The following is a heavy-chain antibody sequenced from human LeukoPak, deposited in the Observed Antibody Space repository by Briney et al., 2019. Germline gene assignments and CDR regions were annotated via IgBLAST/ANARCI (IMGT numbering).Heavy chain of an antibody. V-gene: IGHV4-34*01. Sequence: SETLSLTCAVYGGSFSGYYWSWIRQPPGKGLERIGEINHSGSTNYNPSLKSRVTISVDTSKNQFSLKLSSVTSADTAVYYCAGVPYYDILTGYYRDRMDFWGQGTTVTVSS. CDR1: GGSFSGYY. J-gene: IGHJ6*02. CDR2: INHSGST. D-gene: IGHD3-9*01. CDR3: AGVPYYDILTGYYRDRMDF.